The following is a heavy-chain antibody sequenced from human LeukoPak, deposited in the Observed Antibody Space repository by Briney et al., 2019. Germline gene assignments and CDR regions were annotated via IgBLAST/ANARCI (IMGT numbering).Heavy chain of an antibody. D-gene: IGHD1-1*01. CDR2: ISTSSSYI. CDR1: GFTFSTYS. Sequence: GGSLRLSCAASGFTFSTYSMNWVRQAPGKGLEWVSFISTSSSYIYYADSVKGRFTISRDNSKNSLYLQMNRLRAEETAVYYCARDQDWNDRGGLDYWGQGTLVSVSS. V-gene: IGHV3-21*01. J-gene: IGHJ4*02. CDR3: ARDQDWNDRGGLDY.